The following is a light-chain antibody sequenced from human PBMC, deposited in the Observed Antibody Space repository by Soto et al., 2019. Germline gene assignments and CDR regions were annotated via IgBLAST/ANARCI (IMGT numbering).Light chain of an antibody. CDR1: QSISSW. CDR3: QHYNTYSGT. J-gene: IGKJ3*01. CDR2: RAS. V-gene: IGKV1-5*03. Sequence: DIQMTQSPSTLSASVGDRVTITCRASQSISSWLAWYQQKPGKAPKLLIYRASSLESGVPSRFSGSGSGTEFPLTISSLQPDDFATYYCQHYNTYSGTFGPGTKVDIK.